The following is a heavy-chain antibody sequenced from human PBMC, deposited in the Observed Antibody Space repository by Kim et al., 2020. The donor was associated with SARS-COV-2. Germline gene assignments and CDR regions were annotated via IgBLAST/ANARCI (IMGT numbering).Heavy chain of an antibody. J-gene: IGHJ4*02. Sequence: GGSLRLSCAASGFTFSSYSMNWVRQAPGKGLEWVSSISSSSYIYYADSVKGRFTISRDNAKNSLYLQMNSLRAEDTAVYYCARAGGPDYGPFDYWGQGTLVTVSS. V-gene: IGHV3-21*01. CDR2: ISSSSYI. CDR3: ARAGGPDYGPFDY. D-gene: IGHD3-10*01. CDR1: GFTFSSYS.